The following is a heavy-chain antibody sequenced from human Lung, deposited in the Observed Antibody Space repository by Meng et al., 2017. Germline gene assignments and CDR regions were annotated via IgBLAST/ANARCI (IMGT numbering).Heavy chain of an antibody. J-gene: IGHJ4*02. CDR3: ARGRVVVAATPSDY. Sequence: EVQLVESGGGLVKPGGSLRLSCAASGFTCSSYSMNWVRQAPGKGLEWVSSISSSSAYADSVKGRFTISRGNAKNSLYLQMNSLRAEDTAVYYCARGRVVVAATPSDYWGQGTLVTVSS. D-gene: IGHD2-15*01. CDR2: ISSSSA. V-gene: IGHV3-21*01. CDR1: GFTCSSYS.